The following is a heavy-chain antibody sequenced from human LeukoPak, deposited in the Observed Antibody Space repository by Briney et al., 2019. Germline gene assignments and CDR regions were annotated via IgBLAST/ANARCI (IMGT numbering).Heavy chain of an antibody. D-gene: IGHD6-19*01. Sequence: SETLSLTCAVSGYSINSDSYWGWIRQPPGKGLEWIGSVYHSGSTYYKASLKSRITISVDTSKNQFSLKLSSVTAADTAVYYCARNNSGSGWFDPWGQGTLVTVSS. CDR1: GYSINSDSY. CDR3: ARNNSGSGWFDP. V-gene: IGHV4-38-2*01. J-gene: IGHJ5*02. CDR2: VYHSGST.